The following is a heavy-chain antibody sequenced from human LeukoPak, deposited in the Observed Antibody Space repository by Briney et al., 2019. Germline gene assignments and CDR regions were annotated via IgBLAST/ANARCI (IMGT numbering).Heavy chain of an antibody. CDR2: IYYSGST. Sequence: PSETLSLTCTVSGGSISSSSYYWGWIRQPPGKGLEWIGSIYYSGSTYYNPSLKSRVTISVDTSKNQFSLKLSSVTAADTAVYYCARLRSGITMITQFDYWGQGTLVTVSS. CDR3: ARLRSGITMITQFDY. D-gene: IGHD3-22*01. V-gene: IGHV4-39*01. J-gene: IGHJ4*02. CDR1: GGSISSSSYY.